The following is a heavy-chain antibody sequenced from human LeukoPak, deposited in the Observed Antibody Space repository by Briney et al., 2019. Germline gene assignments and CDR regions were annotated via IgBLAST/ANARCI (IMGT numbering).Heavy chain of an antibody. CDR2: IYYSGST. CDR3: ASSDTHYYYYYYMDV. Sequence: SETLSLTCTVSGGSISSYYWSWIRQPPGKGLEWIGYIYYSGSTNYNPSLKSRVTISVDTSKNQFSLELSSVTAADTAVYYCASSDTHYYYYYYMDVWGKGTTVTVSS. D-gene: IGHD2-21*02. V-gene: IGHV4-59*01. J-gene: IGHJ6*03. CDR1: GGSISSYY.